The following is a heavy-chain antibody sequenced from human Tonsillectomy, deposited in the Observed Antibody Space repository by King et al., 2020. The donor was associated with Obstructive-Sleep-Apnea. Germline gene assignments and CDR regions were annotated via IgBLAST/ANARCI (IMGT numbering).Heavy chain of an antibody. D-gene: IGHD3-10*01. Sequence: VQLVESGGGLVQPGGSLRLSCAASGLNLRNLAMSGVRQAPGKGLEWGSTISGSGGSRYYADSVKGRFTISRDNSKSTLYLQMNSRRDEDTAIFYCAKSRPGIDNWGQGTLVTVSS. CDR2: ISGSGGSR. J-gene: IGHJ4*02. V-gene: IGHV3-23*04. CDR3: AKSRPGIDN. CDR1: GLNLRNLA.